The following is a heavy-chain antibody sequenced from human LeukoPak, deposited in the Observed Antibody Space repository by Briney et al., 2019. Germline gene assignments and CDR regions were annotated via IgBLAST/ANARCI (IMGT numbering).Heavy chain of an antibody. CDR3: TTRVRYCGGDCYPLHY. Sequence: GGSLRLSCAASGFTFSNAWMTWVRQTPGKGLEGGGRIKSKTDGGTTDYAAPVKGRFTISRDDSQNTLYLQMNSLKTDDTALYYCTTRVRYCGGDCYPLHYWGQGTLVTVSS. J-gene: IGHJ4*02. CDR2: IKSKTDGGTT. D-gene: IGHD2-21*02. CDR1: GFTFSNAW. V-gene: IGHV3-15*01.